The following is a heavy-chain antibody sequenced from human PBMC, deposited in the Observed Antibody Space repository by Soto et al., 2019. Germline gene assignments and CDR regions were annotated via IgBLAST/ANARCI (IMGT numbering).Heavy chain of an antibody. Sequence: KASETLSLTCTVSGGSISSYYWSWIRQPPGKGLEWIGYIYYSGSTNYNPSLKSRVTISVDTSKNQFSLKLSSVTAADTAVYYCARVGGYYDSSGYGSFDYWGQGTLVTVSS. V-gene: IGHV4-59*01. CDR2: IYYSGST. CDR1: GGSISSYY. J-gene: IGHJ4*02. D-gene: IGHD3-22*01. CDR3: ARVGGYYDSSGYGSFDY.